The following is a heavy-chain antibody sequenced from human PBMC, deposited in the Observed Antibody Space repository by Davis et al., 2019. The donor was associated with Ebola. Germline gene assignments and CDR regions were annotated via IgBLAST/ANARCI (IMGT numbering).Heavy chain of an antibody. D-gene: IGHD1-26*01. CDR1: GFIFRSYV. CDR3: VKDTSNIWFDI. V-gene: IGHV3-23*01. J-gene: IGHJ3*02. Sequence: GGSLRLSCAASGFIFRSYVMSWVRQAPGKGLEWVSTLGTSADTYYADSVKGRFTISRDNSKNTLYLQMKGLRVEDTAIYFCVKDTSNIWFDIWGQGTMVTVSS. CDR2: LGTSADT.